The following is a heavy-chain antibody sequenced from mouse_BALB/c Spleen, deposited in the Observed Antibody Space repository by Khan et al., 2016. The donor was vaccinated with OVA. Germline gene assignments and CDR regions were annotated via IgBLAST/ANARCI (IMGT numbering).Heavy chain of an antibody. V-gene: IGHV1S45*01. CDR3: ERAWALRRNAWLSD. D-gene: IGHD2-4*01. J-gene: IGHJ3*01. Sequence: VQLQQTGAELVRPGASVKISCKAFGYTFSNPHLNWVKQRPGQGLDWIGYINPYNDYTNYNQKFKGKATLTVDKSSSTAYMELSSLTSEDCAVSYCERAWALRRNAWLSDWGQGTLVTVSA. CDR1: GYTFSNPH. CDR2: INPYNDYT.